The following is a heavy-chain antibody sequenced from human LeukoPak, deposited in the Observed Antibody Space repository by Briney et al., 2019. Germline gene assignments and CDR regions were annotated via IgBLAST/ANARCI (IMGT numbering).Heavy chain of an antibody. V-gene: IGHV4-30-4*01. J-gene: IGHJ4*02. Sequence: PSETLSLTCTVSGGSISSGDYYWSWIRQRPGKGLEWIGYIHYSGSTYYHPSLKSRVTMSLDTSKNQFSLGLRSVTAADTAVYYCARRAQYSGSYGYWGQGTLVTVSS. CDR3: ARRAQYSGSYGY. CDR1: GGSISSGDYY. D-gene: IGHD1-26*01. CDR2: IHYSGST.